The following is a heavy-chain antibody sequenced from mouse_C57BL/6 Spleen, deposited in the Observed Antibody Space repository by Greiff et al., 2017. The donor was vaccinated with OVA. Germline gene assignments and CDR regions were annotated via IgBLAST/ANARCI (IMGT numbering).Heavy chain of an antibody. V-gene: IGHV3-6*01. CDR2: ISYDGSN. J-gene: IGHJ4*01. CDR1: GYSITSGYY. Sequence: EVKVEESGPGLVKPSQSLSLTCSVPGYSITSGYYWNWIRQFPGNKLEWMGYISYDGSNNYNPSLKNRISITRDTSKNQFFLKLNSVTTEDTATYYCARGDYGSSPYYYAMDYWGQGTSVTVSS. CDR3: ARGDYGSSPYYYAMDY. D-gene: IGHD1-1*01.